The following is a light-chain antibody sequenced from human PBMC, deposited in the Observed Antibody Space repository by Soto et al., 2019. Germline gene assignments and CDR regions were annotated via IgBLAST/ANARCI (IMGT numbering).Light chain of an antibody. CDR1: QSVSSY. V-gene: IGKV3-11*01. Sequence: EIVLTQSPATLSLSPGERATLSCRASQSVSSYLAWYQQKPGQAPRLLLYDASNRATGIPARFSGSGSGTDFTLTISSLEPEDFAVYYCQQRSNLPPLTFGGGTKVEIK. J-gene: IGKJ4*01. CDR2: DAS. CDR3: QQRSNLPPLT.